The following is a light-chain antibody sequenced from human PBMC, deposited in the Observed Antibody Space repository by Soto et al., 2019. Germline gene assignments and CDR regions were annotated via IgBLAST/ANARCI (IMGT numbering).Light chain of an antibody. V-gene: IGKV3-20*01. J-gene: IGKJ1*01. CDR1: QSVSSTY. Sequence: EIVLTQSPGTLSLSPGERATLSCRASQSVSSTYLAWYQQKPGQAPRLLIYGASSRPTGIPERFSGSGSGTDFTLTISRQEPEDFAVYYCQQYGTSVWTFGQGTKVEIK. CDR2: GAS. CDR3: QQYGTSVWT.